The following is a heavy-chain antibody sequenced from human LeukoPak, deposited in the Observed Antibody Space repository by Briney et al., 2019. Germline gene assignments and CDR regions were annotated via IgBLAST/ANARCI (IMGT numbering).Heavy chain of an antibody. CDR2: INHSGST. CDR1: GGSFSGYY. CDR3: ARDWGSSSPDWFDP. V-gene: IGHV4-34*01. J-gene: IGHJ5*02. Sequence: SETLSLTCAVYGGSFSGYYWSWIRQPPGKGLEWIGEINHSGSTNYNPSLKSRVTISVDTSKNQFSLKLSSVTAADTAVYYCARDWGSSSPDWFDPWGQGTLVTVSS. D-gene: IGHD6-13*01.